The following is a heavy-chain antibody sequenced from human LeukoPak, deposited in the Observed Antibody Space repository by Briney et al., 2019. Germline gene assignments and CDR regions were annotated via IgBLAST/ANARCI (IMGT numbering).Heavy chain of an antibody. Sequence: GGALRLSCAASGFTFNTYAMSWVRQAPGKGLEWVSAISGSGGSTYYADSVKGRFTISRDNSKNTLYLQIHSLRAEDTAVYYCAKGKGSSSSSIDWWGQGTLVTVSS. CDR1: GFTFNTYA. CDR2: ISGSGGST. CDR3: AKGKGSSSSSIDW. J-gene: IGHJ4*02. V-gene: IGHV3-23*01. D-gene: IGHD2-15*01.